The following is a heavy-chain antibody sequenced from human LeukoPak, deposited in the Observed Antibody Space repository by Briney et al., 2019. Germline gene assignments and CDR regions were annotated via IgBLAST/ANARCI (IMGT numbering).Heavy chain of an antibody. D-gene: IGHD3-10*01. CDR3: ARLMVRGVIMSSPYNY. J-gene: IGHJ4*02. V-gene: IGHV3-23*01. CDR2: ISASGGSA. Sequence: GGSLRLSCAVSGFTFSSYAMSWVRQAPGKGLEWVSTISASGGSAYYADSVKGRFTISRDKSKNTLFLQINSLRAEDTAVYYCARLMVRGVIMSSPYNYWGQGTLVTVSS. CDR1: GFTFSSYA.